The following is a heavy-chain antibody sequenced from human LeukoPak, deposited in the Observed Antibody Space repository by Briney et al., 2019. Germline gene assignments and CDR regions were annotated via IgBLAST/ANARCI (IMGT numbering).Heavy chain of an antibody. D-gene: IGHD3-22*01. V-gene: IGHV4-39*07. Sequence: SETLSLTCTVSGGSISSSSYYWGWIRQPPGKGLEWIGEINHSGSTNYNPSLKSRVTISVDTSKNQFSLKLSSVTAADTAVYYCARTYYYDSSGYFEDDWGQGTLVTVSS. CDR3: ARTYYYDSSGYFEDD. CDR1: GGSISSSSYY. CDR2: INHSGST. J-gene: IGHJ4*02.